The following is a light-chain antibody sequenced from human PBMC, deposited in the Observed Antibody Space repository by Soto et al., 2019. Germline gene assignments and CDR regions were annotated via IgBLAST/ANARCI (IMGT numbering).Light chain of an antibody. Sequence: EIVMTQSPATLSVSPGERATLSCRASESVSSKLVRYQQKPGQAPRLLIYGASSRATGIPDRFSGSGSGTDFTLTISRLDPEDFAVYYCQQYGSLPRTFGQGTKLVIK. J-gene: IGKJ2*02. V-gene: IGKV3-20*01. CDR2: GAS. CDR1: ESVSSK. CDR3: QQYGSLPRT.